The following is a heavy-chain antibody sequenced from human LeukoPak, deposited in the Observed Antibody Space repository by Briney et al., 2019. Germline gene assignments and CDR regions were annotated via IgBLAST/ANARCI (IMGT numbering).Heavy chain of an antibody. J-gene: IGHJ5*02. Sequence: SETLSLTCSVSGDPISNFYWSWIRQSPEQGLEWFGDLYYGGSTNYNPSFKSRGTISGDTSKRHFSLRLTSVPAADTAVYYCARLVEEYGDWRWLDPWGQGLLVTVSS. CDR1: GDPISNFY. CDR2: LYYGGST. V-gene: IGHV4-59*08. CDR3: ARLVEEYGDWRWLDP. D-gene: IGHD4-17*01.